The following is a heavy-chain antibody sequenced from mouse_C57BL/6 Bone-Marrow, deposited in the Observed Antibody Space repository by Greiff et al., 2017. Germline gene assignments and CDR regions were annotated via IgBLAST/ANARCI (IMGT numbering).Heavy chain of an antibody. D-gene: IGHD1-1*01. V-gene: IGHV5-4*03. CDR1: GFPFSSSA. Sequence: EVKLQESGGGLVKPGGSLKLSCAASGFPFSSSALSCVRHPPEKRLEWVATISDGGSYTYSPDNVKGRFTISRDNAKNNLYLQMSHLKSEDTAMYYCARKDYYGSSYAMDYWGQGTSVTVSS. J-gene: IGHJ4*01. CDR3: ARKDYYGSSYAMDY. CDR2: ISDGGSYT.